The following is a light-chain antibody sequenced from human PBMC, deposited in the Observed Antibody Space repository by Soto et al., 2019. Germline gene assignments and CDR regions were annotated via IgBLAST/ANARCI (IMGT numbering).Light chain of an antibody. Sequence: SVLTHPVSVSGAPVQASGITCPETSIGVWGYNRVSWYQQHPGEAHNLIIHEVTNRPSGVSDRFSGSKSGNTASLTISGLQADDEADYYCSSHTAYNTRVFGSGTKVTVL. J-gene: IGLJ1*01. CDR2: EVT. CDR3: SSHTAYNTRV. V-gene: IGLV2-14*01. CDR1: SIGVWGYNR.